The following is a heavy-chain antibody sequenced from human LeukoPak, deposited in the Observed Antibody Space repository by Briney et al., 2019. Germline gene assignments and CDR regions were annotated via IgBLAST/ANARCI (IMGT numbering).Heavy chain of an antibody. V-gene: IGHV3-30*18. Sequence: PGRSLRLSCAASGFTSSSYGMHWVRQAPGKGLEWVAVISYDGSNKYYADSVKGRFTISRDNSKNTLYLQMNSLRAEDTAVYYCAKLAGPFDYWGQGTLVTVSS. CDR3: AKLAGPFDY. J-gene: IGHJ4*02. CDR2: ISYDGSNK. CDR1: GFTSSSYG.